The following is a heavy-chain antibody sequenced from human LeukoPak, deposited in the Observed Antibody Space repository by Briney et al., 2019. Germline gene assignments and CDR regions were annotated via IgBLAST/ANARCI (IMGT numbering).Heavy chain of an antibody. J-gene: IGHJ3*02. CDR1: GGSISSYY. V-gene: IGHV4-59*08. CDR2: IYYSGST. Sequence: SETLSLTCTVSGGSISSYYWSWIRQPPGKGLEWIGYIYYSGSTNYNPSLKSRVTISVDTSKNQFSLKLSSVTAADTAVYYCARHVGDRGSPKDAFDIWGQGTMVTVSS. CDR3: ARHVGDRGSPKDAFDI. D-gene: IGHD1-26*01.